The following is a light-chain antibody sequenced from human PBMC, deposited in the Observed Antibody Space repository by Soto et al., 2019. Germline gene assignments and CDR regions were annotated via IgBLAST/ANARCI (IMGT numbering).Light chain of an antibody. Sequence: IQMTPSPSTLSASVGDRVTMNVRASQSITTWLAWYQQKPGKAPKLLIYDASSLESEVPFRFSGSGSGTKFTLTIASLQPDDFATYYCQQYETFSGTFGPGTKV. CDR1: QSITTW. V-gene: IGKV1-5*01. CDR2: DAS. J-gene: IGKJ1*01. CDR3: QQYETFSGT.